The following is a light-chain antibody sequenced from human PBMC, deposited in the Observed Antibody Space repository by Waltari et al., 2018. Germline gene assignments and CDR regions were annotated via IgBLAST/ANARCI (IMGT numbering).Light chain of an antibody. Sequence: DIVMTQSPLSLPVTPGEPASISCRSSQSLLHSNGYNYLDWYLQKPGQSPKLLSYLGSNRAAGVPDRFSCSGSGTDFTLKISRVEAEDVGVYYCMQALQTPYTFGQGTKLEIK. CDR2: LGS. V-gene: IGKV2-28*01. J-gene: IGKJ2*01. CDR1: QSLLHSNGYNY. CDR3: MQALQTPYT.